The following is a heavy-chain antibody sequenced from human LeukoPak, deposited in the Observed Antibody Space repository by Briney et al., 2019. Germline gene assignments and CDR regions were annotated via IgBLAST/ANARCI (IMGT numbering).Heavy chain of an antibody. Sequence: PGGSLRLSCAASGFTFSSYSMNWVRQAPGKGLEWVSSISSSSTYIYYADSVKGRFTISRDNAKNSLYLQMNSLRAEDTAVYYCARSRLHARWYFDYWGQGTLVTVSS. CDR3: ARSRLHARWYFDY. D-gene: IGHD4-11*01. J-gene: IGHJ4*02. CDR1: GFTFSSYS. V-gene: IGHV3-21*01. CDR2: ISSSSTYI.